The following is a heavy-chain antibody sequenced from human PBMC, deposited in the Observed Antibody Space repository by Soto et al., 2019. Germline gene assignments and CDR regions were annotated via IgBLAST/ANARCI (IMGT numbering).Heavy chain of an antibody. CDR2: TYYRSKWYN. Sequence: LSLTCAISGDSVSSNSAAWNWIRQSPSRGLEWLGRTYYRSKWYNDYAVSVKSRITINPDTSKNQFSLQPNSVTPEDTAVYYCARDVYSSWGDAFDIWGQGTMVTVSS. D-gene: IGHD5-18*01. CDR1: GDSVSSNSAA. J-gene: IGHJ3*02. V-gene: IGHV6-1*01. CDR3: ARDVYSSWGDAFDI.